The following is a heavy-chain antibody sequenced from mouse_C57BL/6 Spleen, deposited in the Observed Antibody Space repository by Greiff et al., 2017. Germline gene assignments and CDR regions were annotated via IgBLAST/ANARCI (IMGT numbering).Heavy chain of an antibody. Sequence: EVQRVESGPVLVKPGASVKMSCKASGYTFTDFYMNWVKQSHGKSLEWIGVINPYNGGTSYNQKFKGKATLTVDKSSSTAYMELNSLTSEDSAVYYCASDYYGRAMDYWGQGTSVTVSS. CDR3: ASDYYGRAMDY. CDR1: GYTFTDFY. J-gene: IGHJ4*01. D-gene: IGHD1-1*01. V-gene: IGHV1-19*01. CDR2: INPYNGGT.